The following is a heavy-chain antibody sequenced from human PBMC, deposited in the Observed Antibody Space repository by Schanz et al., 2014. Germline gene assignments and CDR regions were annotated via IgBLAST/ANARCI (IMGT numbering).Heavy chain of an antibody. CDR3: ARDTTWRLDL. CDR1: GGSISSGSYY. J-gene: IGHJ2*01. D-gene: IGHD1-1*01. V-gene: IGHV4-61*02. CDR2: VYTRGST. Sequence: QVQLQESGPGLVKPSQTLSLTCSVSGGSISSGSYYWNWIRQPAGKGLEWIGRVYTRGSTNYNPSLKSRVTISLDASKSHCSLTLTSLTAADTAVYYCARDTTWRLDLWGRGTLVTVSS.